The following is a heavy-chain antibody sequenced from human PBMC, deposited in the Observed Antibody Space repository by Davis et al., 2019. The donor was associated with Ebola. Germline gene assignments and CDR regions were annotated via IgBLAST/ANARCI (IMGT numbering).Heavy chain of an antibody. J-gene: IGHJ4*02. D-gene: IGHD1-26*01. V-gene: IGHV3-30-3*01. Sequence: GESLKISCAASGFTFSSYAMHWVRQAPGKGLEWVAVISYDGSNKYYADSVKGRFTISRDNSKNTLYLQMNSLRAEDTAVYYCARDNGVGAYDYWGQGTLVTVSS. CDR2: ISYDGSNK. CDR1: GFTFSSYA. CDR3: ARDNGVGAYDY.